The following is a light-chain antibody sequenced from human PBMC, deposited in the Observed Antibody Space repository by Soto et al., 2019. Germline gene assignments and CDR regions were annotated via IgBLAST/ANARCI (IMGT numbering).Light chain of an antibody. Sequence: PGDRATLSSRASQSVPKDYLAWYQHKPGQAPRLPIHDASSRATGIPDRLSGSGSGTDFTLTISRLEPEDFAVYYCQQCSISPLTFGGGTKVEIK. CDR3: QQCSISPLT. J-gene: IGKJ4*01. V-gene: IGKV3-20*01. CDR2: DAS. CDR1: QSVPKDY.